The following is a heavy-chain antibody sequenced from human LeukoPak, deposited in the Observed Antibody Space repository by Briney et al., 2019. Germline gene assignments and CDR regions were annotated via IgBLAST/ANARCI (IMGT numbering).Heavy chain of an antibody. D-gene: IGHD1/OR15-1a*01. V-gene: IGHV3-74*01. CDR1: GFTFSNHW. Sequence: GGTLRLSCAASGFTFSNHWMHWVRPAPGKALVWVSRINSDGNSTTYADSVKGRFTISRDNAKNTLYLQMNSLRDEDTALYYCARDLTTSDNWGQGTLVTVSS. CDR3: ARDLTTSDN. J-gene: IGHJ4*02. CDR2: INSDGNST.